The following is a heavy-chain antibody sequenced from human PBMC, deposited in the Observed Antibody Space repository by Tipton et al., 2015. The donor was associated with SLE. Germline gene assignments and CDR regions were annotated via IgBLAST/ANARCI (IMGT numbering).Heavy chain of an antibody. D-gene: IGHD1-26*01. CDR1: RGTFSSYA. Sequence: VQLVQSGAEVKKPGSSVKVSCKASRGTFSSYAMSWVRQAPGKGLEWVSLISGSGGTTYYADSVKGRCTISRDNSKNKLYLQMNSLRAEDTAVYYCAKDAPGIVGGTAADYWGQGTLVTVSS. CDR2: ISGSGGTT. J-gene: IGHJ4*02. V-gene: IGHV3-23*04. CDR3: AKDAPGIVGGTAADY.